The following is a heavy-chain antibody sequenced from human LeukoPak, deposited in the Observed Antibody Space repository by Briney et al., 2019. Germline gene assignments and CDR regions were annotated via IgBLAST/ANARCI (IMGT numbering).Heavy chain of an antibody. V-gene: IGHV3-48*04. Sequence: QPGGSLRLSCAASRFTFSSYGMHWVRQAPGKGLEWVSYISSGSTIYYSDSVKGRFTISRDNAKNSLYLQMNSLRAEDTAVYYCARVTHSGGDWRHDYWGQGTLVTVSS. CDR2: ISSGSTI. CDR3: ARVTHSGGDWRHDY. CDR1: RFTFSSYG. J-gene: IGHJ4*02. D-gene: IGHD2-21*02.